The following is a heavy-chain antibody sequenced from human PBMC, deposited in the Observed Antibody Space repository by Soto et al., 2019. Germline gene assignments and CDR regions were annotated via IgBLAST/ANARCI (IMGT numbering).Heavy chain of an antibody. D-gene: IGHD3-3*02. Sequence: QVRLVESGGGVVQPGTSLRLSCAASGFTFSDYVIHWVRQAAGKGLEWVASMTYDGATEYYADSVKGRFTMSRDNSKRALSLKMNSLRPDDTAMYYCARVRLSIAFNDALDVWGQETTVTVSS. CDR2: MTYDGATE. CDR3: ARVRLSIAFNDALDV. CDR1: GFTFSDYV. J-gene: IGHJ3*01. V-gene: IGHV3-30*14.